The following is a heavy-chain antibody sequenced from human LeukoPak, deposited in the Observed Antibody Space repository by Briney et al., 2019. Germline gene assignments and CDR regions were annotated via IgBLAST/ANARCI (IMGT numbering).Heavy chain of an antibody. V-gene: IGHV3-74*03. CDR2: INRDGSTT. D-gene: IGHD3-10*01. Sequence: GGSLRLSCAVSGITLSNYGMSWVRQAPGKGLVWVSRINRDGSTTKYADSVKGRFTVSRDNAKNTLNLQMNSLRAEDTAVYYCARDKKSGESSEIDYWGQGTLVTVSS. CDR3: ARDKKSGESSEIDY. CDR1: GITLSNYG. J-gene: IGHJ4*02.